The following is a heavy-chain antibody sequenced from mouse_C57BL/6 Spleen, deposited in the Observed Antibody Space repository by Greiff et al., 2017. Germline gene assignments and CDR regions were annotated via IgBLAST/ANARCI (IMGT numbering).Heavy chain of an antibody. D-gene: IGHD1-1*01. Sequence: VKLMESGAELVRPGASVTLSCKASGYTFTDYEMHWVKQTPVHGLEWIGAIDPETGGTAYNQKFKGKAILTADKSSSTAYMELRSLTSEDSAVYYCTRRGSSYFDYWGQGTTLTVSS. V-gene: IGHV1-15*01. CDR2: IDPETGGT. CDR1: GYTFTDYE. CDR3: TRRGSSYFDY. J-gene: IGHJ2*01.